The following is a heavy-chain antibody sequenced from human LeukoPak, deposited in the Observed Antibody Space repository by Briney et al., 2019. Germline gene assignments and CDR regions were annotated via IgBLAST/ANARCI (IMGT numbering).Heavy chain of an antibody. D-gene: IGHD6-6*01. J-gene: IGHJ3*02. CDR3: ARDSGYSSSFDAFDI. Sequence: GGSLRLSCAASGFTFSSYWMHWVRQAPGKGLGWVSRISSDGSSTSYADSVKGRFTISRDNAKNTLYLQMNSLRAEDTAVYYCARDSGYSSSFDAFDIWGQATMVTVSS. V-gene: IGHV3-74*01. CDR2: ISSDGSST. CDR1: GFTFSSYW.